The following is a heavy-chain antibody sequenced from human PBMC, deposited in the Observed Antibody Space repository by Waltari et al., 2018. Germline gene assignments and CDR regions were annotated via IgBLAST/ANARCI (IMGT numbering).Heavy chain of an antibody. CDR3: ARDGMVVAGTNY. Sequence: EVQLVESGGGLVKPGGSLRLPCAASGLTFSSYRMNRVRQAPGKGLEWVPSISSSGSYIYYAASVRGRFTISRDNAKNSLYLQMNSLRAEDTAVYYCARDGMVVAGTNYWGQGTLVTVSS. J-gene: IGHJ4*02. V-gene: IGHV3-21*01. D-gene: IGHD6-19*01. CDR1: GLTFSSYR. CDR2: ISSSGSYI.